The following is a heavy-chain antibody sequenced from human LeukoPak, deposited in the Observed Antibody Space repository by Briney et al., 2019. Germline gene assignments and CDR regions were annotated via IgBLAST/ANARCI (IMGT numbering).Heavy chain of an antibody. V-gene: IGHV1-2*02. Sequence: ASVKVSCKASEYTFSDYYIHWVRQAPGQELEWMGWINPNSGGTNYAQKFQGRVTMTRNTSINTAYMELSSLRSEDTAVYYCAREMYYYDNTAYYTGYYFDYWGQGTLVTVSS. CDR2: INPNSGGT. J-gene: IGHJ4*02. CDR3: AREMYYYDNTAYYTGYYFDY. D-gene: IGHD3-22*01. CDR1: EYTFSDYY.